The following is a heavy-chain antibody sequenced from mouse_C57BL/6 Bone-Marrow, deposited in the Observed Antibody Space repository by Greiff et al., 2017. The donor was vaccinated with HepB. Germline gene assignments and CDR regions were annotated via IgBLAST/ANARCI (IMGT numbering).Heavy chain of an antibody. D-gene: IGHD1-1*01. CDR3: ARRYANAMDY. Sequence: EVKLVESGGGLVKPGGSLKLSCAASGFTFSSYTMSWVRQTPEKRLEWVATISGGGGNTYYPDSVKGRFTISRDNAKNTLYLQMSSLRSEDTALYYCARRYANAMDYWGQVTSVTVSS. J-gene: IGHJ4*01. CDR1: GFTFSSYT. V-gene: IGHV5-9*01. CDR2: ISGGGGNT.